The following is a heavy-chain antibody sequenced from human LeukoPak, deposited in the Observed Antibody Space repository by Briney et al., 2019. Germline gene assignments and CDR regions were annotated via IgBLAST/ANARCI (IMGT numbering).Heavy chain of an antibody. CDR3: AKAGAAASFDY. CDR2: ISWNSGSI. CDR1: GFTFDDYA. Sequence: GGSLRLSCAASGFTFDDYAMHWVRQAPGKGLEWVSGISWNSGSIGYADSVKGRFTISRDNAKNSLYLQMNSLRAEDTALYYCAKAGAAASFDYWGQGTLVTVSS. D-gene: IGHD6-13*01. V-gene: IGHV3-9*01. J-gene: IGHJ4*02.